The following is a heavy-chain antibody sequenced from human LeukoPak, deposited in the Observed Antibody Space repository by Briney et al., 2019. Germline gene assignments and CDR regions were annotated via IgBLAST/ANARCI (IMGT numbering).Heavy chain of an antibody. V-gene: IGHV3-64*04. CDR1: GFTFSSYA. D-gene: IGHD1-26*01. CDR2: ISSNGGST. Sequence: PGGSLRLSCSASGFTFSSYAMHWVRQAPGKGLEYVSAISSNGGSTYYADSVKGRFTISRDNAKNSLYLQMNSLRAEDTAVYYCASRVGAPDYWGQGTLVTVSS. CDR3: ASRVGAPDY. J-gene: IGHJ4*02.